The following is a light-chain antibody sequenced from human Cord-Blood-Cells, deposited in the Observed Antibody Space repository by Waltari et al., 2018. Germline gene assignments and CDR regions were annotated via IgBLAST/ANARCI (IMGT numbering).Light chain of an antibody. CDR2: DAS. V-gene: IGKV3-11*01. CDR3: QQRSNWPYT. Sequence: EIVLTQSPATLSLSPGERATLSCRASQSVRSYLAWYQQKPGQAPRLLIYDASNMATGIPARFSGSGSGTDFTLTISSLEPEDFAVYYCQQRSNWPYTFGQGTKLEIK. J-gene: IGKJ2*01. CDR1: QSVRSY.